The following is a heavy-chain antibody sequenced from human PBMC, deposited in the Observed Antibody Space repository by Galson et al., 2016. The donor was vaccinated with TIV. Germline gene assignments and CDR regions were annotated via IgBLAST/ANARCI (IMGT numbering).Heavy chain of an antibody. CDR2: IYPGDSGT. V-gene: IGHV5-51*01. CDR3: ARHGWTVATSSPFDL. CDR1: GYSFTNYW. D-gene: IGHD5-12*01. Sequence: QSGAEVKKPGESLKISCKGSGYSFTNYWVGWVRQMPGKGLEWMGIIYPGDSGTRYSPSFQGQVTISADKSINTAYLQWSSLKASDTATYYCARHGWTVATSSPFDLWGQGTLVTVSS. J-gene: IGHJ4*02.